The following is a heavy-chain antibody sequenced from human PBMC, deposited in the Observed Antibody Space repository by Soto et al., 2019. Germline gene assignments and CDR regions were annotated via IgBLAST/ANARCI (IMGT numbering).Heavy chain of an antibody. CDR1: GFTFSSYA. J-gene: IGHJ3*02. V-gene: IGHV3-23*01. CDR3: AKIQGPSDAFDI. CDR2: ISGSGGST. Sequence: GGSLRLSCAASGFTFSSYAMSWVRQAPGKGLEWVSAISGSGGSTYYADSVKGRFTISKDNSKNTLYLQMNSLRAEDTAVYYCAKIQGPSDAFDIWGQGTMVTVSS.